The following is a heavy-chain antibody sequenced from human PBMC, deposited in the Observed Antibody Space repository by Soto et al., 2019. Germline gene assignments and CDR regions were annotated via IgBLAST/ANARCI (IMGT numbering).Heavy chain of an antibody. CDR2: ISYDGSNK. Sequence: GGSLRLSCAASGFTFSSYGMHWVRQAPGKGLEWVAVISYDGSNKYYADSVKGRFTISRDNSKNTLYLQMNSLRAEDTAVYYCAKDHLDGAYYYGMDVWGQGTTVTVS. V-gene: IGHV3-30*18. D-gene: IGHD1-1*01. CDR3: AKDHLDGAYYYGMDV. CDR1: GFTFSSYG. J-gene: IGHJ6*02.